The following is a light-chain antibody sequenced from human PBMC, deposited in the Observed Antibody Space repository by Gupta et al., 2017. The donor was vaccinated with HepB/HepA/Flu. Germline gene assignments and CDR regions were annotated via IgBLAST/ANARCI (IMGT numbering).Light chain of an antibody. V-gene: IGLV2-14*03. Sequence: HSAPPPPASAAGSRRPSITTCCAGTSSDVGGYHYVSWHQQHPGKAPKCILYDVNNRPAGVATRFSGSTSGTTAFLTISFLQAEDEADYYCTSYTSSNTGVFGGGTKLTVL. J-gene: IGLJ3*02. CDR1: SSDVGGYHY. CDR3: TSYTSSNTGV. CDR2: DVN.